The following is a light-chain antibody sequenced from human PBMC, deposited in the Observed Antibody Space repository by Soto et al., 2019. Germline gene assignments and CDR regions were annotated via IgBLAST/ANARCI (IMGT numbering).Light chain of an antibody. CDR3: CSYAGSSTYV. Sequence: QSALTQPRSVSGSPGQSVTISCTGSSSDVDFFDSVSWYQHHPGKAPKLMIFEVSERPSGVPDRFSGSKSGNTASLTISGLQDEDEADYFCCSYAGSSTYVFGAGTKLTVL. J-gene: IGLJ1*01. CDR1: SSDVDFFDS. V-gene: IGLV2-11*01. CDR2: EVS.